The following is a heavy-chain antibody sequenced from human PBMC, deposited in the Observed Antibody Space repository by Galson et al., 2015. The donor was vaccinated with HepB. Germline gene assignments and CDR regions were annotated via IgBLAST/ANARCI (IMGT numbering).Heavy chain of an antibody. D-gene: IGHD6-19*01. Sequence: SLRLSCAASRFIFSRYNMNWVRQAPGKGLEWVASIRSDNADTFYADSVKGRFTISRDNAKNSLFLQMNNLRVEDTAVYYCARDWGISVSATWWFDPWGQGTLVTVSS. CDR2: IRSDNADT. V-gene: IGHV3-21*01. CDR1: RFIFSRYN. CDR3: ARDWGISVSATWWFDP. J-gene: IGHJ5*02.